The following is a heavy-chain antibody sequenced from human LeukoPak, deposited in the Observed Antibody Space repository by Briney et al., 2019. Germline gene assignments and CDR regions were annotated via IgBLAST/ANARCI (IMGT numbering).Heavy chain of an antibody. CDR2: IYYSGST. J-gene: IGHJ6*02. CDR1: GGSISSYY. D-gene: IGHD1-26*01. V-gene: IGHV4-59*01. Sequence: PSETLSLTCTVSGGSISSYYWSWIRQPPGKGLEWLGYIYYSGSTNYNPSLKSRVTISVDTSKNQFSLKLSSVTAADTAVYYCARSRDTTNYCGVDVWGQGTTVSVSS. CDR3: ARSRDTTNYCGVDV.